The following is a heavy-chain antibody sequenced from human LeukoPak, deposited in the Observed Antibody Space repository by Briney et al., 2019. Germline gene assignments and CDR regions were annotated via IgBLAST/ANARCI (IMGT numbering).Heavy chain of an antibody. Sequence: SETLSLTCAVYGGSFSGYYWSWIRQPPGKGLEWIGEINHSGSTNYNPSLKSRVTISVDTSKNQFSLKLSSVTAADTAVYYCARWGYCSGGSCYFDYWGQGTLVTVSS. J-gene: IGHJ4*02. V-gene: IGHV4-34*01. CDR3: ARWGYCSGGSCYFDY. D-gene: IGHD2-15*01. CDR2: INHSGST. CDR1: GGSFSGYY.